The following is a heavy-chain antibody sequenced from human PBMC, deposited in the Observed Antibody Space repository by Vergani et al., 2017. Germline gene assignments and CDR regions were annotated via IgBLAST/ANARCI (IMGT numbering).Heavy chain of an antibody. CDR1: GGSISSGSYY. J-gene: IGHJ4*02. CDR3: AALYYDSRGFLDY. V-gene: IGHV4-61*02. D-gene: IGHD3-22*01. CDR2: IYTSGST. Sequence: QVQLQESGPGLVKPSQTLSLTCTVSGGSISSGSYYWSWIQQPAGKGLEWLGRIYTSGSTNYNPSLKSRVTISVDTSKNQFSLKLSSVTAADTAVYYWAALYYDSRGFLDYWGQGTLVTVSS.